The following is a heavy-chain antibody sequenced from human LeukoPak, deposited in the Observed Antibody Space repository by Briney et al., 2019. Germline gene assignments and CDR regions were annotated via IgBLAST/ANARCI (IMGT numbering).Heavy chain of an antibody. J-gene: IGHJ4*02. CDR3: ARGVGAARLFDY. D-gene: IGHD6-6*01. Sequence: SETLSLTCAVYGGSFSGYYWSWIRQPPGKGLEWIGEINHSGSTNYNPSLKSRVTISVDTSKNQFSLKLSSVTAADTAVYYCARGVGAARLFDYWGQGTLVTVSS. V-gene: IGHV4-34*01. CDR1: GGSFSGYY. CDR2: INHSGST.